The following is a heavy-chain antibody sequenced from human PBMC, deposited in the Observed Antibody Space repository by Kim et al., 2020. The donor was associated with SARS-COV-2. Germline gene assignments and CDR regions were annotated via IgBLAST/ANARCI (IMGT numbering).Heavy chain of an antibody. CDR1: GYTFTSYA. Sequence: ASVKVSCKASGYTFTSYAMHWVRQAPGQRLEWMGWINAGNGNTKYSQKFQGRVTITRDTSASTAYMELSSLRSEDTAVYYCAGGGFWSGYFAFDIWGQGTMVTVSS. CDR2: INAGNGNT. D-gene: IGHD3-3*01. V-gene: IGHV1-3*01. CDR3: AGGGFWSGYFAFDI. J-gene: IGHJ3*02.